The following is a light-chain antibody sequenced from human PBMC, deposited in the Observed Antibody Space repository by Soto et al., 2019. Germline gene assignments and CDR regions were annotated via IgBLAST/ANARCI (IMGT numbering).Light chain of an antibody. J-gene: IGKJ1*01. CDR2: GAS. CDR1: QRFSSN. CDR3: QQYTNWPPWT. V-gene: IGKV3-15*01. Sequence: EIVVTQAPATLSVSTGERATLSCRASQRFSSNLAWYQQKPGQAPRPLIYGASTRATGIPARFSGSGTETEFTLTISSLQSEDFAVYYCQQYTNWPPWTFGQGTKGEIK.